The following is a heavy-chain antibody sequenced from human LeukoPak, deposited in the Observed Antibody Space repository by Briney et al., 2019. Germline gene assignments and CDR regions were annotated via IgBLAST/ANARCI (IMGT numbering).Heavy chain of an antibody. CDR2: IKQDGSEK. Sequence: PGGSLRLSCAASGFTFSSYWMSWVRQAPGRGLEWVANIKQDGSEKYYVDSVKGRFTISRDNAKNSLYLQMNSLRAEDTAVYYCARDDGSSWHNYGMDVWGKGTTVTVSS. J-gene: IGHJ6*04. V-gene: IGHV3-7*03. D-gene: IGHD6-13*01. CDR1: GFTFSSYW. CDR3: ARDDGSSWHNYGMDV.